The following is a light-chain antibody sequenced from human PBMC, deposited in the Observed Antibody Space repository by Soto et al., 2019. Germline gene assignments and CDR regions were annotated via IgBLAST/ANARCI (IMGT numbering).Light chain of an antibody. Sequence: DIQMSQSPSTLSASVGGRVTITCRAGQGTGDWLAWYQQKPGKAPKLLIYKTSTLEGGVPSRFSGSGSGTYFTLTISSLQPEDFATYYCQQSYSTPQYTFGQGTKVDIK. V-gene: IGKV1-5*03. CDR2: KTS. CDR3: QQSYSTPQYT. J-gene: IGKJ2*01. CDR1: QGTGDW.